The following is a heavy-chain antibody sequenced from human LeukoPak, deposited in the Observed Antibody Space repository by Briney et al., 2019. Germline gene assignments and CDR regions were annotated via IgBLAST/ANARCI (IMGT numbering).Heavy chain of an antibody. CDR1: GGSISSSSYY. CDR3: ARVMDYYYYYYMDV. V-gene: IGHV4-39*07. D-gene: IGHD5-24*01. CDR2: IYYSGST. Sequence: SETLSLTCTVSGGSISSSSYYWGWIRQPPGKGLEWIGSIYYSGSTYYNPSLKSRVTISVDTSKNQFSLKLSSVTAADTAVYYCARVMDYYYYYYMDVWGKGTTVTVSS. J-gene: IGHJ6*03.